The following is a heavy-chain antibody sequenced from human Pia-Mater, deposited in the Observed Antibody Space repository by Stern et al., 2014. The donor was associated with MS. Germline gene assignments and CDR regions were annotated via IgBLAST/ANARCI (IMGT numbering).Heavy chain of an antibody. D-gene: IGHD3-9*01. CDR1: GGTFNVYA. CDR3: ARDGRHTDNYGLDV. J-gene: IGHJ6*02. CDR2: IIPIFGTA. V-gene: IGHV1-69*01. Sequence: QVQLVGSGAEVKKPGSSVKVSCKASGGTFNVYAINWLRQAPGQGLEWMGGIIPIFGTANYAQKFQGRVTITADESTRTSSMQLSSLRYDDTAVYYCARDGRHTDNYGLDVWGQGTTVTVSS.